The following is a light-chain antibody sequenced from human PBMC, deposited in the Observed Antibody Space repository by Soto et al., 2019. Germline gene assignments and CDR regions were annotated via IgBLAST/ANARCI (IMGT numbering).Light chain of an antibody. Sequence: QSVLTQPPSVSGSPGQSVTISCTGTSSDIGGYNYVSWYQQLPGKAPKLMIYDVSKRPSGVPDRFSGSNSGNTASLTISGLQAEDEDDSYCCSYAGTTHVFGTGTKLTVL. CDR1: SSDIGGYNY. V-gene: IGLV2-11*01. CDR2: DVS. CDR3: CSYAGTTHV. J-gene: IGLJ1*01.